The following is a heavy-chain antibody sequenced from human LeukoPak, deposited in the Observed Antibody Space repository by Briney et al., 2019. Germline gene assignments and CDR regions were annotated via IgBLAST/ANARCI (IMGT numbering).Heavy chain of an antibody. Sequence: GGSLRLSCAASGFTFSSYAMSWVRRAPGKGLEWVSAISGSGGSTYYADSVKGRFTISRDNSKNTLYLQMNSLRAEDTAVYYCAKDGLLGCSSTSCYLGVDYWGQGTLVTVSS. CDR1: GFTFSSYA. CDR2: ISGSGGST. D-gene: IGHD2-2*01. V-gene: IGHV3-23*01. J-gene: IGHJ4*02. CDR3: AKDGLLGCSSTSCYLGVDY.